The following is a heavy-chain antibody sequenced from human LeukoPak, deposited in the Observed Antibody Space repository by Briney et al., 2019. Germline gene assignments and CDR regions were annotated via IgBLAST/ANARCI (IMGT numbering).Heavy chain of an antibody. CDR1: GFTFSSYS. Sequence: GGSLRLSCAASGFTFSSYSMNWVRQAPGKGLEWVSSISSSSSYIYYADSVKGRFTISRDNAKNSLYLQMNSLRAEDTAVYYCARVASGYYYLPYAFDIWGQGTMVTVSS. V-gene: IGHV3-21*04. D-gene: IGHD3-22*01. CDR2: ISSSSSYI. CDR3: ARVASGYYYLPYAFDI. J-gene: IGHJ3*02.